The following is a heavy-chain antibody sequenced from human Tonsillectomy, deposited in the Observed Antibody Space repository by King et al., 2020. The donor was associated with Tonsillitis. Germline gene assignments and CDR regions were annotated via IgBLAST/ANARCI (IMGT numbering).Heavy chain of an antibody. J-gene: IGHJ3*01. Sequence: VQLVESGGGLVQPGRSLRLSCVASGFNFNDYAMHWVRQVPGKGLEWVSGISWDSNYIDYAASVEGRFTVSRDNAGNSVFLEMNSLKTEDTALYYCVKDIWCLACASTSCSDGSYDVWGQGTKVTVSS. V-gene: IGHV3-9*01. D-gene: IGHD2-2*01. CDR3: VKDIWCLACASTSCSDGSYDV. CDR2: ISWDSNYI. CDR1: GFNFNDYA.